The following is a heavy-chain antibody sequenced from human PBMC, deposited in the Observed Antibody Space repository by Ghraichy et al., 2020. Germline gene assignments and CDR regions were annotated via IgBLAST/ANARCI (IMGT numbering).Heavy chain of an antibody. D-gene: IGHD2-2*01. V-gene: IGHV1-69*13. J-gene: IGHJ6*02. CDR3: ASSGGIVVVPAGAEINYYYGMDV. CDR2: IIPIFGTA. CDR1: GGTFSSYA. Sequence: SVKVSCKASGGTFSSYAISWVRQAPGQGLEWMGGIIPIFGTANYAQKFQGRVTITADESTSTAYMELSSLRSEDTAVYYCASSGGIVVVPAGAEINYYYGMDVWGQGTTVTVSS.